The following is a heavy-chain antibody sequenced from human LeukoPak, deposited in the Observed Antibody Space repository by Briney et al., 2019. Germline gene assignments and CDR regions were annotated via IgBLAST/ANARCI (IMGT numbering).Heavy chain of an antibody. CDR1: GGTFSSYA. J-gene: IGHJ4*02. D-gene: IGHD1-26*01. V-gene: IGHV1-69*13. CDR2: IIPIFGAA. Sequence: SVKVSCKASGGTFSSYAISWVRQAPGQGLEWMGGIIPIFGAANYAQKFQGRVTITADESTSTAYMELSSLRSEDTAVYYCARGPRVGATTLFVWGQGTLVTVSS. CDR3: ARGPRVGATTLFV.